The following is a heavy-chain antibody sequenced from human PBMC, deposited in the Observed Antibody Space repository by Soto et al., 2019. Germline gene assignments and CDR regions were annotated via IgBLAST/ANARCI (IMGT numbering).Heavy chain of an antibody. CDR1: GYSFTTYW. D-gene: IGHD2-15*01. CDR3: ARSPAGNSLAPFDS. Sequence: PXESLKSSCQASGYSFTTYWIAWVRQTPGRGLEWIGIIYPDDSEINYSPSFDGQATFSVDKSTSTAYLQWTSLKTSDSGIYSCARSPAGNSLAPFDSWGQGTLVTVSS. CDR2: IYPDDSEI. J-gene: IGHJ4*02. V-gene: IGHV5-51*01.